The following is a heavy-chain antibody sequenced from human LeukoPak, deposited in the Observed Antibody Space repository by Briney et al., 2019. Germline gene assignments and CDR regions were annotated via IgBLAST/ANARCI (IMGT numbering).Heavy chain of an antibody. CDR2: ISSSGSSI. CDR3: ARENDYGDY. Sequence: AGGSLRLSCAASGFTFSSYEMNWVRQAPGKGLEWVSYISSSGSSIYYADSVKGRFTISRDNAKNSLYLQMSSLRAEDTAVYYCARENDYGDYWGQGTLVTVSS. J-gene: IGHJ4*02. V-gene: IGHV3-48*03. CDR1: GFTFSSYE.